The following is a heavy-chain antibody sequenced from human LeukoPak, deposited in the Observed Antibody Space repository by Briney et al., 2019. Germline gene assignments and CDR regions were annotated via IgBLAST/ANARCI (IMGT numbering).Heavy chain of an antibody. V-gene: IGHV3-30*18. D-gene: IGHD3-22*01. CDR3: AKATYYYDSSGYYTGFDY. CDR1: GFTFSSYG. CDR2: ISYDGSNK. Sequence: PGGSLRLSCAASGFTFSSYGMHWVRQAPGKGLEWGAVISYDGSNKYYADSVKGRFTISRDNSKNTLYLQMNSLRAEDTAVYYCAKATYYYDSSGYYTGFDYWGQGTLVTVSS. J-gene: IGHJ4*02.